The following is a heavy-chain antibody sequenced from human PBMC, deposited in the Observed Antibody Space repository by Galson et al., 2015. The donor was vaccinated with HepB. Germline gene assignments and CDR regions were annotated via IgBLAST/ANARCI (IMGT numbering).Heavy chain of an antibody. V-gene: IGHV3-30-3*01. J-gene: IGHJ4*02. CDR2: ISYDGSNK. CDR3: ARGKGVLSSGYSHY. D-gene: IGHD3-22*01. Sequence: SLRLSCAASGFTFSSYAMHWVRQAPGKGLEWVAVISYDGSNKYYADSVKGRFTISRDNSKNTLYLQMNSLRAEDTAVYYCARGKGVLSSGYSHYWGQGTLVTVSS. CDR1: GFTFSSYA.